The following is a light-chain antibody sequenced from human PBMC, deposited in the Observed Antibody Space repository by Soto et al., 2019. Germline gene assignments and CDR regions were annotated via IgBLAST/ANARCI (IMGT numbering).Light chain of an antibody. CDR2: DAS. J-gene: IGKJ3*01. Sequence: DIQMTQSPSSLSASVGDRVTITCQASQDISNYLNWYQQKPGKAPKLLIYDASNLEKGVPSRFSGSGSETHFTFTISSLQPEDIATYYCQQYDNLPVTCGPGTKVDIK. CDR3: QQYDNLPVT. V-gene: IGKV1-33*01. CDR1: QDISNY.